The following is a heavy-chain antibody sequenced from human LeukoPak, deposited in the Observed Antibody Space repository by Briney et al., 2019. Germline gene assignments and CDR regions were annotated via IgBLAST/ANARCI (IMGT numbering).Heavy chain of an antibody. CDR1: GGSISSYY. Sequence: SEALSLTCTGSGGSISSYYWSWIRQPAGKGLEWIGRIYTSGSTNYNPSLKSRVTISVDKSKNQFSLKLSSVTAADTDVYYCARVGTYYDSSGYYGYFDYWGQGTLVTVSS. CDR3: ARVGTYYDSSGYYGYFDY. CDR2: IYTSGST. D-gene: IGHD3-22*01. V-gene: IGHV4-4*07. J-gene: IGHJ4*02.